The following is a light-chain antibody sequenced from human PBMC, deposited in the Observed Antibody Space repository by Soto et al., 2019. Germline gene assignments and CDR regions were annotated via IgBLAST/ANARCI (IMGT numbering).Light chain of an antibody. CDR2: EVS. CDR1: SSDVGGYNY. CDR3: SSYTGSSTLL. V-gene: IGLV2-14*01. J-gene: IGLJ2*01. Sequence: QSVLTQPASVSGSPGQSITISCTGTSSDVGGYNYVSWYQHHPGKAPKLMIYEVSNRPSGVSNRFSGSKSGNTASLTISGLQAEDEADYYCSSYTGSSTLLYGGGTQLTVL.